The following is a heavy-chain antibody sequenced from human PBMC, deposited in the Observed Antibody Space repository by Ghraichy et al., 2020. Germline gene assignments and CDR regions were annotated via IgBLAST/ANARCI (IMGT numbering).Heavy chain of an antibody. CDR2: VTAYNGDT. CDR1: GYTFKSYS. V-gene: IGHV1-18*04. Sequence: ASVKVSCKASGYTFKSYSISWVRQAPGQGLEWMGWVTAYNGDTNYAQKFQDRVTMTTETSTNTAYMELRSLRYDDSAIYYCVRDRYSGYDSRDYWGQGTLVTVSS. D-gene: IGHD5-12*01. J-gene: IGHJ4*02. CDR3: VRDRYSGYDSRDY.